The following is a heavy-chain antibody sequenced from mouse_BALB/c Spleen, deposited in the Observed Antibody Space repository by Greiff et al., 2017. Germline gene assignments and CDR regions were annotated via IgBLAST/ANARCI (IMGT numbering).Heavy chain of an antibody. CDR3: ARDIGYYGFFDY. D-gene: IGHD1-1*01. CDR2: IRNKANGYTT. V-gene: IGHV7-3*02. J-gene: IGHJ2*01. Sequence: EVKLMESGGGLVQPGGSLRLSCATSGFTFTDYYMSWVRQPPGKALEWLGFIRNKANGYTTEYSASVKGRFTISRDNSQSILYLQMNTLRAEDSATYYCARDIGYYGFFDYWGQGTTLTVSS. CDR1: GFTFTDYY.